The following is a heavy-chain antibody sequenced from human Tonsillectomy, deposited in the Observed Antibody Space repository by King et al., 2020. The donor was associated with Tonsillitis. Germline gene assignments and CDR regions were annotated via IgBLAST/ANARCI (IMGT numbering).Heavy chain of an antibody. V-gene: IGHV1-69*01. CDR3: AREMATIIDY. Sequence: VQLVESGAEVKKPGSSVKVSCKASGGTFSNYAINWVRQAPGQGLEWMGGIIPMFGTENYAQKFQGRVTITADESTSTAYMELSSLRSDDTAVYYCAREMATIIDYWGQGTLVTVSS. CDR1: GGTFSNYA. D-gene: IGHD5-12*01. J-gene: IGHJ4*02. CDR2: IIPMFGTE.